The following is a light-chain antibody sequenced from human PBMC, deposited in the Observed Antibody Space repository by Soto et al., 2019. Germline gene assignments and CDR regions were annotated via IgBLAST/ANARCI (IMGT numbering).Light chain of an antibody. CDR2: AAS. V-gene: IGKV1-39*01. CDR3: QQSYSTLGS. CDR1: QSITSF. Sequence: DIQMTQSPSSLSASVGDRVTITCRASQSITSFLNWYQQKPGKTTNLLIYAASSLQSGVPSRFSGSGSGTDFTLTISSLQSEDFATYYCQQSYSTLGSFGPGTKVDIK. J-gene: IGKJ3*01.